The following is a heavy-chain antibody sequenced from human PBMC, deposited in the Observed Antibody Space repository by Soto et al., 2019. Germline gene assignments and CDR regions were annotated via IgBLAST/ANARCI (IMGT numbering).Heavy chain of an antibody. V-gene: IGHV3-33*06. CDR1: GFSFSSYG. CDR2: IWYDGSNK. J-gene: IGHJ6*02. Sequence: HPGGSLRLSCAASGFSFSSYGMHWVRQAPGKGLEWVALIWYDGSNKYYADSVKGRFTISRDNSKNTLYLQMNSLRAEDTAVYYCAKDRSSTLDAMDVWGQGTTVTVSS. D-gene: IGHD6-13*01. CDR3: AKDRSSTLDAMDV.